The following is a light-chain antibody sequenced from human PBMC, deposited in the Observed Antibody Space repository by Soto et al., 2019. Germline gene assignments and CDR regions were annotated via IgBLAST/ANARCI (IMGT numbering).Light chain of an antibody. V-gene: IGLV1-44*01. Sequence: QSVLTQPPSASGTPGQRVTISCSGSSSNIAPNTVNWYQHLPGAAPQLLIFANDRRPSGVPDRFSGSRSVTSASLAISGLQSEDEADYFCAAWEDSLNGYVFGTGTKLTVL. CDR3: AAWEDSLNGYV. J-gene: IGLJ1*01. CDR1: SSNIAPNT. CDR2: AND.